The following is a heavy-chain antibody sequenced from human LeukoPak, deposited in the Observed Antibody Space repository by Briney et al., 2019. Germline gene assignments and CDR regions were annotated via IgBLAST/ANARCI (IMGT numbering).Heavy chain of an antibody. D-gene: IGHD3-22*01. CDR2: IYTSGST. CDR1: GGSISSYY. Sequence: SETLSLTCTVSGGSISSYYWRWIRQPPGKGLEWIGYIYTSGSTNYNPSLKSRVTISVDTSKNQFSLKLSSVTAADTAVYYCARRVAVNWFDPWGQGTLATVSS. J-gene: IGHJ5*02. CDR3: ARRVAVNWFDP. V-gene: IGHV4-4*09.